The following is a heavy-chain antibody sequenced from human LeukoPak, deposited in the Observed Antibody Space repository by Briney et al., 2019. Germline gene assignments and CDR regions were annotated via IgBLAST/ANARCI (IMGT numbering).Heavy chain of an antibody. CDR2: INPNSGGT. J-gene: IGHJ6*03. Sequence: ASVKVSCKASGYTFTGYYMHWVRQAPGQGLGWMGWINPNSGGTNYAQKFQGRVTMTRDTSISTAYMELSRLRSDDTAVYYCARGPDGGITRFDHNYYYYYMDVWGKGTTVTVSS. CDR3: ARGPDGGITRFDHNYYYYYMDV. V-gene: IGHV1-2*02. CDR1: GYTFTGYY. D-gene: IGHD3-10*02.